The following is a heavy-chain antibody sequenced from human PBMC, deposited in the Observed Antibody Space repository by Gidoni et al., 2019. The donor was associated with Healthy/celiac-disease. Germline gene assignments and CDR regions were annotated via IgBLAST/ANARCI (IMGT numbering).Heavy chain of an antibody. CDR2: INHSGST. Sequence: QVQLQQWGAGLLKPSETLSLTCAFYGGSFSGYYWSWIRQPPGKGLEWIGEINHSGSTNYNPSLKSRVTISVDTSKNQFSLKLSSVTAADTAVYYCARGQGYCSGGSCWAYWTYGMDVWGQGTTVTVSS. V-gene: IGHV4-34*01. CDR3: ARGQGYCSGGSCWAYWTYGMDV. D-gene: IGHD2-15*01. J-gene: IGHJ6*02. CDR1: GGSFSGYY.